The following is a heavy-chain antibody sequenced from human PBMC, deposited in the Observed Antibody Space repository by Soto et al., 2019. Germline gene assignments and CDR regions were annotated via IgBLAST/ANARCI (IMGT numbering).Heavy chain of an antibody. CDR2: ISGSGGST. CDR1: GFTFSSYA. D-gene: IGHD6-13*01. Sequence: EVQLLESGGGLVQPGGSLRLSCAASGFTFSSYAMSWVRQAPGKGLEWVSAISGSGGSTYYADSVKGRFTISRDNSKNTLYLQMNSLRAEYTAVYYCAKDRAGVYSSTPDWGQGTLVTVSS. J-gene: IGHJ4*02. V-gene: IGHV3-23*01. CDR3: AKDRAGVYSSTPD.